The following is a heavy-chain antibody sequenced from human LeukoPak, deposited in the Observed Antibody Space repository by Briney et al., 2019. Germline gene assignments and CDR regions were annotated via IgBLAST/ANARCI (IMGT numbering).Heavy chain of an antibody. D-gene: IGHD6-6*01. V-gene: IGHV5-51*01. CDR1: AYSSPSYW. J-gene: IGHJ4*02. Sequence: AESLKISCKASAYSSPSYWFVCVRQMPGKGLEWMGIIYPGDSDTRYSPSFEGEVTIPADKSISTAYLQWSSLKASDTAMYYCARSGTIATRRNYIDYWGQGTLVTVSS. CDR2: IYPGDSDT. CDR3: ARSGTIATRRNYIDY.